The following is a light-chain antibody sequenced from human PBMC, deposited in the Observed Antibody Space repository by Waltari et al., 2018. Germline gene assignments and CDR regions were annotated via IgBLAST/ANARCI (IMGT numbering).Light chain of an antibody. CDR2: RDT. CDR3: ASWDVGLSGWL. CDR1: SSDFGLDY. Sequence: QSVLTQPPSASGTPGQTVIISCSRSSSDFGLDYIYWYQQLPGTAPKLLIYRDTERPSGFPARFSASKSCASASVTISGLRSDDEAHYYCASWDVGLSGWLFGGGTKVTVL. J-gene: IGLJ3*02. V-gene: IGLV1-47*01.